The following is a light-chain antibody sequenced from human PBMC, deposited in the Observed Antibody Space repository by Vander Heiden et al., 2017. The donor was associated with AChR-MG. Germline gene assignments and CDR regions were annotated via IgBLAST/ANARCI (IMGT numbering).Light chain of an antibody. V-gene: IGKV3-20*01. CDR1: LNIRSTY. CDR3: QQYGGSPFT. CDR2: GVS. Sequence: EVVLTQSPGTLSLSPGERVTLSCRASLNIRSTYLAWYQQKPGQAPRLLIYGVSRRATGIPDRFSGSGSGTDFTLTISRLEPEDFAVYYCQQYGGSPFTFGPGTKVDIK. J-gene: IGKJ3*01.